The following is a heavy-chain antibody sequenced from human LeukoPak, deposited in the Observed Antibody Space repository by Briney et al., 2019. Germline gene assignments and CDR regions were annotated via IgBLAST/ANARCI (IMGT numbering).Heavy chain of an antibody. V-gene: IGHV5-51*01. J-gene: IGHJ4*02. Sequence: GESLKISCKGSGYSFTSYWIGWGRQMPGKGQERVGIIYHDDSDTRYSPSFQDQVTISADKSISTAYLQWSSLKASDTAMYYCARHYPGGDYFIDYWGQGTLVTVSS. CDR1: GYSFTSYW. CDR2: IYHDDSDT. D-gene: IGHD4-17*01. CDR3: ARHYPGGDYFIDY.